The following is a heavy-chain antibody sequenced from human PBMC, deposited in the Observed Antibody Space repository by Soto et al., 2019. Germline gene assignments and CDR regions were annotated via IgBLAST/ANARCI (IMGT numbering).Heavy chain of an antibody. V-gene: IGHV4-30-2*01. Sequence: QLQLQESGSGLVKPSQTLSLTCAVSGGSISSGGYSWSWIRQPPGKGLEWIGYIYHSGSTYYNPSLKSRVTISVDGSKNQFSLKLSSVTAADTAVYFCARGSLSGYSYGNFHYWGQGTLVTVSS. D-gene: IGHD5-18*01. CDR1: GGSISSGGYS. CDR2: IYHSGST. CDR3: ARGSLSGYSYGNFHY. J-gene: IGHJ4*02.